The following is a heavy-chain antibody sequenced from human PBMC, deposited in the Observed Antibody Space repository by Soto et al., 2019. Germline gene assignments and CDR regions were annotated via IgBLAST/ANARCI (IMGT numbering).Heavy chain of an antibody. Sequence: EVQLLESGGGLVQPGGSLRLSCAASGFTFSSYAMSWVRQAPGKGLEWVSAISGSGGSTYYADSVKGRFTISRDNSKNTLYLQMNSLRAEDTAVYYCAKDQRYYGLGSYYSYYYGMDVWGQGTTVTVSS. J-gene: IGHJ6*02. CDR3: AKDQRYYGLGSYYSYYYGMDV. CDR2: ISGSGGST. V-gene: IGHV3-23*01. D-gene: IGHD3-10*01. CDR1: GFTFSSYA.